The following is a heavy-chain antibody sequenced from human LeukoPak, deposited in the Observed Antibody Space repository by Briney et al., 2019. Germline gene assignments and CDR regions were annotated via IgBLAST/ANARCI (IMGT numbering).Heavy chain of an antibody. CDR1: GYTFTGYY. CDR3: ATPPECSSGNCLSY. Sequence: ASVKVSCKASGYTFTGYYMHWVRQAPGQGLEWMGRINPNSGGTNYAQKFQGRVTMTRDTSISTAYMELSSLRFDDTAVYYCATPPECSSGNCLSYWGQGTLVTVSS. CDR2: INPNSGGT. D-gene: IGHD2-15*01. J-gene: IGHJ4*02. V-gene: IGHV1-2*06.